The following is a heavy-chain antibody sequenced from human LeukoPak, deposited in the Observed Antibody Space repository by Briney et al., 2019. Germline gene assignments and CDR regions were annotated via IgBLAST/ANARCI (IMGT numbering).Heavy chain of an antibody. V-gene: IGHV3-33*01. CDR1: GFTFSSYG. CDR2: IWYDGSNK. Sequence: GGSLRLSCAASGFTFSSYGMHWVRQAPGKGLEWVAVIWYDGSNKYYADSVKGRFTISRDNSKNTLYLQMNSLRAEDTAVYYCARARTGWNGGEVGYWGQGTLVTVSS. CDR3: ARARTGWNGGEVGY. J-gene: IGHJ4*02. D-gene: IGHD1-1*01.